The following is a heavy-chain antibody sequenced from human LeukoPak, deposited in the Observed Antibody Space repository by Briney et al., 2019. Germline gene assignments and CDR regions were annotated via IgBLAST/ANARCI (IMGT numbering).Heavy chain of an antibody. CDR2: IYTNGST. Sequence: SQTLSLTCTVSGGSISSGSYYWSWIRQPAGKGLEWIGRIYTNGSTNYNPSLKSRVTISVDTSKNQFSLKLSSVTAADTAVYYCARGRLGDSFDYWGQGILVTVSS. CDR1: GGSISSGSYY. CDR3: ARGRLGDSFDY. V-gene: IGHV4-61*02. D-gene: IGHD3-16*01. J-gene: IGHJ4*02.